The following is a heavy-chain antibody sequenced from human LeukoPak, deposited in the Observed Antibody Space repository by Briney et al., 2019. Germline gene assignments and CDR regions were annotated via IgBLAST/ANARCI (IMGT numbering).Heavy chain of an antibody. Sequence: ASVKVSCKASGYTFTSYGISWVRQAPGQGLEWMGWISAHNGNTNYAQELQGRVTMTTDTSTSTAYMELRSLRSDDTAVYYCARARLLWFGEFFDYWGQGTLVTVSS. CDR1: GYTFTSYG. CDR3: ARARLLWFGEFFDY. D-gene: IGHD3-10*01. J-gene: IGHJ4*02. CDR2: ISAHNGNT. V-gene: IGHV1-18*04.